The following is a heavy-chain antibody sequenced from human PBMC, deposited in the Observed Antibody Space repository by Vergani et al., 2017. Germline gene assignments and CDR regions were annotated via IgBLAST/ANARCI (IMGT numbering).Heavy chain of an antibody. Sequence: QVQLQQWGAGLLKPSETLSLTCAVYGGSFSGYYWSWIRQPPGKGLEWIGEINNSGSTNYNPSLKSRVTITVDTSKNQFSLKLSSVTAADTAVYYCATGAGPFDIWGQGTLVTVSS. CDR2: INNSGST. J-gene: IGHJ4*02. CDR3: ATGAGPFDI. V-gene: IGHV4-34*01. CDR1: GGSFSGYY. D-gene: IGHD7-27*01.